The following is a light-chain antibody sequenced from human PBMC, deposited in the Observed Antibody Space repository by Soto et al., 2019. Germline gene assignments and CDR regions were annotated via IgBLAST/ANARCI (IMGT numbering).Light chain of an antibody. Sequence: MVLPQSGGTLSLSPGERATLSCRASQSVSSYYLAWYQQKPGQAPRLLIYAASSRATGIPDRFSGVGSGTDFTLAIRCLEPDEFAVYYCQQCRTSPWRFAQGTKVDIK. J-gene: IGKJ1*01. CDR2: AAS. CDR1: QSVSSYY. V-gene: IGKV3-20*01. CDR3: QQCRTSPWR.